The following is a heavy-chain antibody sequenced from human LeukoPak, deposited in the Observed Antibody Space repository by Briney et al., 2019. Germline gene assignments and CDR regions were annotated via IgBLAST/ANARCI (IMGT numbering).Heavy chain of an antibody. V-gene: IGHV4-34*01. J-gene: IGHJ6*03. D-gene: IGHD3-10*01. CDR1: GGSFSGYY. CDR3: ARRFGRKFGERFYYYHYMDV. Sequence: SETLSLTCAVYGGSFSGYYWNWIRQPPGKGLEWIGEMNHGGSTNYNPSLKSRVTISVDTSKNQFSLKLRSVTAADTAVYYCARRFGRKFGERFYYYHYMDVRGKGTTVTISS. CDR2: MNHGGST.